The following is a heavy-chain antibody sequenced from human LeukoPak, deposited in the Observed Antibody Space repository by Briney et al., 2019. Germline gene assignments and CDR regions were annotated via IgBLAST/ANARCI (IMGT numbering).Heavy chain of an antibody. Sequence: SETLSLTCAVSGYSISSSSYYWGWIRQPPGTGLEWIGSIYYSGSTYYNPSLKSRVTISVDTSKNQFSLKLSSVTAADTAVYYCARQGYSSSWTFDYWGQGTLVTVSS. V-gene: IGHV4-39*01. CDR3: ARQGYSSSWTFDY. CDR2: IYYSGST. D-gene: IGHD6-13*01. CDR1: GYSISSSSYY. J-gene: IGHJ4*02.